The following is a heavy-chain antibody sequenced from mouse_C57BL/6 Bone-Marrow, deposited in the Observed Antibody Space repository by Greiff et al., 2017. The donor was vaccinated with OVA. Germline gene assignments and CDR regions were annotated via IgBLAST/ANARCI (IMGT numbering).Heavy chain of an antibody. Sequence: VQLQQPGAELVKPGASVKMSCKASGYTFTSYWITWVKQRPGQGLEWIGDIYPGSGSTNYNEKFKSKATLTVDTSSSTAYMQLSSLTSEDSAVYYCARGPYGNSYGFAYWGQGTLVTVSA. D-gene: IGHD1-1*01. CDR2: IYPGSGST. V-gene: IGHV1-55*01. CDR3: ARGPYGNSYGFAY. J-gene: IGHJ3*01. CDR1: GYTFTSYW.